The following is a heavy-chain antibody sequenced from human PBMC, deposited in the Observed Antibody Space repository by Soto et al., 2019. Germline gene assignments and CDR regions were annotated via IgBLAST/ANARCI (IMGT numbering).Heavy chain of an antibody. D-gene: IGHD2-15*01. J-gene: IGHJ5*02. Sequence: SGPTLVNPTQTLTLTCTFSGFSLSTSGVGVGWIRQPPGNSLEWLALIYWNDDKRYSPSLKSRLTITKDTSKNQVVLTMTNMDPVDTDKYYCAQSLRPKYCSGGGCYYNWFDPWGQGTLVTVSS. CDR2: IYWNDDK. CDR3: AQSLRPKYCSGGGCYYNWFDP. CDR1: GFSLSTSGVG. V-gene: IGHV2-5*01.